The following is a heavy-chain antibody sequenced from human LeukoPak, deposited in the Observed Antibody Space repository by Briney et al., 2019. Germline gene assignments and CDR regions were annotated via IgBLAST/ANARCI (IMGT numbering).Heavy chain of an antibody. J-gene: IGHJ4*02. D-gene: IGHD2-2*01. V-gene: IGHV4-4*07. CDR1: GGSISNYY. CDR2: IYPSGVG. Sequence: SETLSLTCTVSGGSISNYYWSWPRQPAGKGLEWIGRIYPSGVGNYNPSLKSRVTMSVDTSKSQFSLKLSSVTAADTAVYYCARVAVLPAAIWYFDYWGQGTLVTVSS. CDR3: ARVAVLPAAIWYFDY.